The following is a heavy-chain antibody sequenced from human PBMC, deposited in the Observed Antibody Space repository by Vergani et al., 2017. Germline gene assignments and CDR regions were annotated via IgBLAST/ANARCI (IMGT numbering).Heavy chain of an antibody. J-gene: IGHJ1*01. D-gene: IGHD6-13*01. CDR1: GGTFSSYA. Sequence: QVQLVQSGAEVKKPGASVKVSCKASGGTFSSYAISWVRQAAGQGLEWMGRIIPIFGTANYAQEFQGRVTITADESTSTAYMELSSLRSEDTAVYYCARPPVASAGMYQAAEDEYFQHWGQGTLVTVSS. CDR3: ARPPVASAGMYQAAEDEYFQH. CDR2: IIPIFGTA. V-gene: IGHV1-69*13.